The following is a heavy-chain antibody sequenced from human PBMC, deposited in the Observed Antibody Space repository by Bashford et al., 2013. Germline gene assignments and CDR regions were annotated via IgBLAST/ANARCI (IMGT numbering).Heavy chain of an antibody. CDR2: IWYDGSNK. Sequence: VRQAPGKGLEWVAVIWYDGSNKYYADSVKGRFTISRDNAKNSLYLQMNSLTAEDTAVYFCARAVARSVDYWGQGTLVTVSS. V-gene: IGHV3-33*01. J-gene: IGHJ4*02. D-gene: IGHD3-10*01. CDR3: ARAVARSVDY.